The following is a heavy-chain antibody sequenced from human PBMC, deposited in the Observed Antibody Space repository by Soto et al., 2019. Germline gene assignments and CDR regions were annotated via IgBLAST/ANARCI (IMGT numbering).Heavy chain of an antibody. CDR1: GYSFTSYW. J-gene: IGHJ6*02. CDR2: IYPGDSDT. Sequence: PGESLKISCKGSGYSFTSYWIGWVRQMPGKGLEWMGIIYPGDSDTRYSPSFQGQVTISADKSISTAYLQWSSLKASDTAMYYCARQGGAYCTNGVCPYYYYGMDVWGQWTTVTVS. D-gene: IGHD2-8*01. V-gene: IGHV5-51*01. CDR3: ARQGGAYCTNGVCPYYYYGMDV.